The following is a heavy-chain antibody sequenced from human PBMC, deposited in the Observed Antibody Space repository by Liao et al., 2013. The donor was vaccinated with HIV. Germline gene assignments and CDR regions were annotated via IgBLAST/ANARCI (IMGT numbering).Heavy chain of an antibody. D-gene: IGHD3-10*01. CDR2: IYTSGGT. CDR3: ARDRLSITMVRGTAFDI. Sequence: QVQLQESGPGLVKPSQTLSLTCTVSGGSISSYYWSWIRQPAGKRLEWIGRIYTSGGTSYNPSLKSRVTMSVDTSKNLFSLKLSSVTAADTAVYYCARDRLSITMVRGTAFDIWGQGTMVTVSS. CDR1: GGSISSYY. J-gene: IGHJ3*02. V-gene: IGHV4-4*07.